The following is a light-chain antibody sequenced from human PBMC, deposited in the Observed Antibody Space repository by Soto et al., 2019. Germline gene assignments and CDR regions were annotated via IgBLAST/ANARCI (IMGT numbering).Light chain of an antibody. Sequence: EIVLTQSPVTLSLSPGERVTLSCRASQSVSSYLAWYQHKPGQAPRLLISDASNRATGIPARFSGSGSGTDFTLTISNLEPEDFAVYYCQQRSNWLFTFGPGTKVHIK. CDR1: QSVSSY. J-gene: IGKJ3*01. CDR3: QQRSNWLFT. CDR2: DAS. V-gene: IGKV3-11*01.